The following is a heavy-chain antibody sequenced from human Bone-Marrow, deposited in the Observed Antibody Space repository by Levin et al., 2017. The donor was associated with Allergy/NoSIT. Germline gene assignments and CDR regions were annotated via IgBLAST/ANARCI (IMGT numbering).Heavy chain of an antibody. CDR3: AKAGRSTVTRYFDL. CDR2: ISGSGGST. D-gene: IGHD4-11*01. J-gene: IGHJ2*01. CDR1: GFTFSSYA. Sequence: PSETLSLTCAASGFTFSSYAMSWVRQAPGKGLEWVSAISGSGGSTYYADSVKGRFTISRDNSKNTLYLQMNSLRAEDTAVYYCAKAGRSTVTRYFDLWGRGTLVTVSS. V-gene: IGHV3-23*01.